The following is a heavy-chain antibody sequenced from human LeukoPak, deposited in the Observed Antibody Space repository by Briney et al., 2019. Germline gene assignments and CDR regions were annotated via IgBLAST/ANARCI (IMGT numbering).Heavy chain of an antibody. CDR1: GGSISSSSYY. J-gene: IGHJ4*02. D-gene: IGHD3-22*01. CDR3: ARGDSSGYLFDD. V-gene: IGHV4-31*03. CDR2: IYYSGST. Sequence: SETLSLTCTVSGGSISSSSYYWGWIRQPPGKGLEWIGYIYYSGSTYYNPSLKSRVTISVDTSKNQFSLKLSSVTAADTAVYYCARGDSSGYLFDDWGQGTLVTVSS.